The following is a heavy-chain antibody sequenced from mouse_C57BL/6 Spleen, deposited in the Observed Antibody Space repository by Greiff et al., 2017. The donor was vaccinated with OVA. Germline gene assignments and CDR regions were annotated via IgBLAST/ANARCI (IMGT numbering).Heavy chain of an antibody. CDR3: ALYYYGNYAMDY. D-gene: IGHD1-1*01. CDR2: IWSGGST. CDR1: GFSLTSYG. Sequence: VQLQQSGPGLVQPSQSLSITCTVSGFSLTSYGVHWVRQSPGKGLEWLGVIWSGGSTDYNAAFISRLSISKDNSKSQVFFKMNSLQADDTAIYYCALYYYGNYAMDYWGQGTSVTVSS. V-gene: IGHV2-2*01. J-gene: IGHJ4*01.